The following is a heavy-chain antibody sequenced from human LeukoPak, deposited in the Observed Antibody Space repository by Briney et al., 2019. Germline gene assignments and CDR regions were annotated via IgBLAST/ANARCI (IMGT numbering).Heavy chain of an antibody. J-gene: IGHJ6*03. V-gene: IGHV4-4*07. D-gene: IGHD2-2*02. CDR1: GGSISSYY. Sequence: SETLSLTCTVSGGSISSYYWSWIRQPAGKGLEWIGRIYTSGSTNYNPPIKSRVTMSVDTSKNLFSVKLSSVTAADTAVYYCARGSEYCSSTSCYTRGDYYYYMDVWGKETTVTVSS. CDR3: ARGSEYCSSTSCYTRGDYYYYMDV. CDR2: IYTSGST.